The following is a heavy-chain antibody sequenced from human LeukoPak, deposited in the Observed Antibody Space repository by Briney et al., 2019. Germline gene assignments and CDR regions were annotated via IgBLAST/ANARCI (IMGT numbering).Heavy chain of an antibody. J-gene: IGHJ5*02. CDR3: ARPYSGYPDWFDP. CDR2: INQDGSEK. D-gene: IGHD5-12*01. Sequence: GGSLRLSCAASGFTFSSYWMNWVRQAPGKGLEWVANINQDGSEKYYVDSVKGRFTISRDTAKNSLYLQMNSLRAEDTAVYYCARPYSGYPDWFDPWGQGTLVTVSS. V-gene: IGHV3-7*01. CDR1: GFTFSSYW.